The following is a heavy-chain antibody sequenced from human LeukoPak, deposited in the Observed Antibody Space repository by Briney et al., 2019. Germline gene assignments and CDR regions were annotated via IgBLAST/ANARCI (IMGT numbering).Heavy chain of an antibody. CDR2: MNPNSGNT. CDR1: GYTFTGDY. Sequence: ASVKVSCKASGYTFTGDYMHWVRQATGQGLEWMGWMNPNSGNTGYAQKFQGRVTITRNTSISTAYMELSSLRSEDTAVYYCARRYYDFWSGYYDAFDIWGQGTMVTVSS. D-gene: IGHD3-3*01. J-gene: IGHJ3*02. CDR3: ARRYYDFWSGYYDAFDI. V-gene: IGHV1-8*03.